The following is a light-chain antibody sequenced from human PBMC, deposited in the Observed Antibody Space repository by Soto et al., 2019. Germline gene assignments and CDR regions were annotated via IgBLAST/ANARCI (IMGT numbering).Light chain of an antibody. Sequence: EVVMTQSPLSLPVTLGQPASISCRSSQSLAYIDGNTYLTWFHQRPGQSPRRLIYYVSNRDSGVPERFSGSGSGPDFTLKISRVEAEDAGIYYCMQSTHWPPYTFGQGTKLEIK. V-gene: IGKV2-30*01. CDR3: MQSTHWPPYT. J-gene: IGKJ2*01. CDR2: YVS. CDR1: QSLAYIDGNTY.